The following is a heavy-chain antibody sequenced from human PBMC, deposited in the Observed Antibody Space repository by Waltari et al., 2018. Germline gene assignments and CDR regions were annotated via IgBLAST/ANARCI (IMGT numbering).Heavy chain of an antibody. D-gene: IGHD3-10*01. CDR3: ARVNGIRGFDP. CDR1: GGSLSSYH. J-gene: IGHJ5*02. CDR2: IHYTGTT. Sequence: QVQLQESNPGLVKPSETLSLTCTVSGGSLSSYHWSWIRQPPGKGLEWIGYIHYTGTTNYNPSLKSRVTISVDTSKNQFSLRLTSVTAADTALYYCARVNGIRGFDPWGQGTLVIVSS. V-gene: IGHV4-59*01.